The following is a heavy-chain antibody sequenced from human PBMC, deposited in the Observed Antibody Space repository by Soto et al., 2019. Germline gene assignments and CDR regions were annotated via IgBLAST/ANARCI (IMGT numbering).Heavy chain of an antibody. Sequence: PGGSLRLSCAASGFTFSSYGMHWVRQAPGKGLEWVAVIWYDGSNKYYADSVKGRFTISRDNSKNTLYLQMNSLRAEDTAVYYCARWGLRSGYSAFDYWGQGTLVTVS. V-gene: IGHV3-33*01. J-gene: IGHJ4*02. CDR2: IWYDGSNK. CDR1: GFTFSSYG. CDR3: ARWGLRSGYSAFDY. D-gene: IGHD3-22*01.